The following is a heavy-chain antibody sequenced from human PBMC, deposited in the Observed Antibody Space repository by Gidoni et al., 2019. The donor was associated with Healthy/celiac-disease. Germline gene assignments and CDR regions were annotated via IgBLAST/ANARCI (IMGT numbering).Heavy chain of an antibody. CDR1: GFTFSSYS. CDR3: ATLPRGNYEFDY. CDR2: ISSSSSYI. Sequence: EVQLVESGGGLVKPGGSLRLSCAASGFTFSSYSMNWVRQAPGKGLEWVSSISSSSSYIYYADSVKGRFTISRDNAKNSLYLQMNSLRAEDTAVYYCATLPRGNYEFDYWGQGTLVTVSS. J-gene: IGHJ4*02. V-gene: IGHV3-21*01. D-gene: IGHD3-22*01.